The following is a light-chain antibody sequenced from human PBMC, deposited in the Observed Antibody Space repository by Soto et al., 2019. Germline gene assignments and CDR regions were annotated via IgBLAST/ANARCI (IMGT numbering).Light chain of an antibody. Sequence: QSALAQPASVSGSPGQSITISCTGTSDDVGAYNSVSWYQQLPHKAPQVILYKVTQRPSGVSSRFSGSTSGNAASLTISGLQADDEADYCCCSSAPESTYVFGTGTKVTVL. CDR3: CSSAPESTYV. CDR1: SDDVGAYNS. J-gene: IGLJ1*01. V-gene: IGLV2-23*02. CDR2: KVT.